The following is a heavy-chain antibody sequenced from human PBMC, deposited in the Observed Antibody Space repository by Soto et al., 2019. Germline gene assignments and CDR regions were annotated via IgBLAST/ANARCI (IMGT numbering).Heavy chain of an antibody. Sequence: PGGSLRLSCAASGFTFSSYSMNWVRQAPGKGLEWVSSISSSSSYIYYADSVKGRFTISRDNAKNSLYLQMNSLRAEDTAVYYCARDSRTMVRGVNRLEPTGAWGQGTTVTVSS. D-gene: IGHD3-10*01. V-gene: IGHV3-21*01. CDR3: ARDSRTMVRGVNRLEPTGA. CDR2: ISSSSSYI. CDR1: GFTFSSYS. J-gene: IGHJ6*02.